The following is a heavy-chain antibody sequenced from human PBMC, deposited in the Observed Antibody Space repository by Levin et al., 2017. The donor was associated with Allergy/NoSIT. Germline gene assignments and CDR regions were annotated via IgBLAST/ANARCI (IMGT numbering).Heavy chain of an antibody. D-gene: IGHD4-17*01. J-gene: IGHJ6*02. CDR3: ARTRPLPPDGHYGMDV. V-gene: IGHV4-59*01. Sequence: SETLSLTCSVSGDSITSYHWSWIRQPPGKGLEWIGYIYYNGSPYYNPSFKSRVTISLNPSKPQFSLKLPSLTAPDTAVFYCARTRPLPPDGHYGMDVWGQGTTVTVSS. CDR1: GDSITSYH. CDR2: IYYNGSP.